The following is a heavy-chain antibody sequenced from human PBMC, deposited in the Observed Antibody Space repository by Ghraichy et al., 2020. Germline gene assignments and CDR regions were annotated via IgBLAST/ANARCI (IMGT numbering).Heavy chain of an antibody. CDR3: VKEGYTHWYFDL. V-gene: IGHV3-9*01. D-gene: IGHD1-1*01. CDR2: ISWNSGSL. Sequence: GGSLRLSCAASGFTFDDYAMHWVRQVPGKGLEWVSGISWNSGSLGYADSVKGRFTISRDNAKNSLFLQMTTLRVEDTALYYCVKEGYTHWYFDLWGRGTLVTVSS. J-gene: IGHJ2*01. CDR1: GFTFDDYA.